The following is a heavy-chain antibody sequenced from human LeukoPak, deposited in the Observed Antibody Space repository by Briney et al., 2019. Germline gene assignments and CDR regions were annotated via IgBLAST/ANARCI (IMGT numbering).Heavy chain of an antibody. J-gene: IGHJ4*02. Sequence: PSETLSLTCTVSGGSISSSSYYWGWIRQPPGKGLEWIGSIYYSGSTYYNPSLKSRVTISVDTSKNQFSLKLSSVTAADTAVYYCARGVAGSFDFDYWGQGTLVTVSS. D-gene: IGHD6-19*01. CDR2: IYYSGST. V-gene: IGHV4-39*07. CDR1: GGSISSSSYY. CDR3: ARGVAGSFDFDY.